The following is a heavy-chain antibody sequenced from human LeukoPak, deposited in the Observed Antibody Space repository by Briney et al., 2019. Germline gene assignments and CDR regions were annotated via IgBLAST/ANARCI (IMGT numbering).Heavy chain of an antibody. V-gene: IGHV3-48*03. D-gene: IGHD3-10*01. Sequence: AGGSLRLSCAASGFTFSSYEMNWVRQAPGKGLEWVSYISSSGSTIYYADSVKGRFTISRDNAKNSLYLQMNSLRAEDTAVYYCARLRVKAFDIWGQGTMVTVSS. CDR2: ISSSGSTI. CDR3: ARLRVKAFDI. J-gene: IGHJ3*02. CDR1: GFTFSSYE.